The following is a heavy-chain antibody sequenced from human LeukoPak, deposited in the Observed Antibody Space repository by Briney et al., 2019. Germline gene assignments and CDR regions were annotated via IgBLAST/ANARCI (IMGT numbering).Heavy chain of an antibody. J-gene: IGHJ4*02. V-gene: IGHV1-2*02. CDR3: ARDLTAGSSDY. CDR2: INPNGGET. CDR1: GYXFMDSY. D-gene: IGHD3-10*01. Sequence: ASVKVSCKASGYXFMDSYMHWVRQAPGQRPEWMAWINPNGGETHYAQKFRGRVILTLDTSISTAYMELNSLQYDDSAIYYCARDLTAGSSDYWGPGTLVTVSS.